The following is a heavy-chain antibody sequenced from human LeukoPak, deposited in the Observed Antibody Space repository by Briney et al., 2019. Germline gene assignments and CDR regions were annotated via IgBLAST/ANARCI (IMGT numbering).Heavy chain of an antibody. Sequence: GGSLRLSCAASGFTFSNYWMHWVRQAPGKGLVWVSRINLNGRTTSYADSVKGRFTISRDNAKNTLYLQMNSLRAEDTAVYYCAKVGVRGAIDYWGQGTLVTVSS. V-gene: IGHV3-74*01. CDR3: AKVGVRGAIDY. CDR2: INLNGRTT. J-gene: IGHJ4*02. CDR1: GFTFSNYW. D-gene: IGHD3-10*01.